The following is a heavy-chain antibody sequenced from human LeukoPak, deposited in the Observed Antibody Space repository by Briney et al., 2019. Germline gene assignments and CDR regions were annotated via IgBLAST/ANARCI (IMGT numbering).Heavy chain of an antibody. J-gene: IGHJ4*02. CDR1: GFSFSTYW. CDR3: ARDPGSSSFDL. D-gene: IGHD6-13*01. Sequence: SGGSLRLSCSASGFSFSTYWMSWVRQTPETGLEFVANIDRDGSVRNYMDSLRGRSTISRDNAKKSMYLEINSLRADDTAVYYCARDPGSSSFDLWGRGALVTVSS. CDR2: IDRDGSVR. V-gene: IGHV3-7*01.